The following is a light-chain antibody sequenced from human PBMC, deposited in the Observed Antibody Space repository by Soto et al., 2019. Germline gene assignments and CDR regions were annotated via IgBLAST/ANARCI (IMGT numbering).Light chain of an antibody. Sequence: DIQMTQSPSTLSASVGDRVTITCRASQSISSWLAWYQQKPGKAPKLLINKASSLESGVPSRSSGSGSGTEFTLTISSLQPDDFATYYCQQYNSYPGTFGQGTKLEIK. V-gene: IGKV1-5*03. J-gene: IGKJ1*01. CDR3: QQYNSYPGT. CDR1: QSISSW. CDR2: KAS.